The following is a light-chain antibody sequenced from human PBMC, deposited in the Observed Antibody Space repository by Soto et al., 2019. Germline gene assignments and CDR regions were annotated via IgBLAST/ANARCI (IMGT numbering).Light chain of an antibody. V-gene: IGKV1-33*01. CDR1: QDISNY. CDR2: DAS. CDR3: QQYNSYAWT. J-gene: IGKJ1*01. Sequence: DIQMPQSHSTLSASVGASLTITGQASQDISNYLNWYQQKPGKATKLLIYDASNLETGVPSRFSGSGSGTDFTFTISSLQPEDIATYYCQQYNSYAWTFGQGTKV.